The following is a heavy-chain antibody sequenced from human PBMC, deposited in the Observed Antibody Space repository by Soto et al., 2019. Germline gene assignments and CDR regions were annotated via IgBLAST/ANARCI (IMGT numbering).Heavy chain of an antibody. J-gene: IGHJ4*02. D-gene: IGHD3-16*02. CDR3: AREKDWGSYRYTVFDY. CDR2: IIPIFGTA. CDR1: GGTFSSYA. Sequence: QVQLVQSGAEVKKPGSSVKVSCKASGGTFSSYAISWVRQAPGQGLEWMGGIIPIFGTANYAQKFQGRGTITAGESRSTAYMELSSLRSEETAVYYCAREKDWGSYRYTVFDYWGQGTLVTVSS. V-gene: IGHV1-69*01.